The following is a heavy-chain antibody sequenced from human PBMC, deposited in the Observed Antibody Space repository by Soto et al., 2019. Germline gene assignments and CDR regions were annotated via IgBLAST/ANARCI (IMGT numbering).Heavy chain of an antibody. CDR1: GFTFSSYA. CDR3: ARRGSGSYYNY. J-gene: IGHJ4*02. D-gene: IGHD1-26*01. Sequence: EVQLLESGGGLVQPGGSLRLSCAASGFTFSSYAMRWDRQAPGKGLEWVSAISGSGNSTYYADSVKGRFTISRDNSKNSLYLQTNSLRAEDTAVYYCARRGSGSYYNYWGQGTLVTVPS. CDR2: ISGSGNST. V-gene: IGHV3-23*01.